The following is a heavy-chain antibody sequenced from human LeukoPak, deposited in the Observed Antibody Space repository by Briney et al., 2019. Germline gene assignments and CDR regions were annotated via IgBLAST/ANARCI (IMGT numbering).Heavy chain of an antibody. CDR3: ARGRYFDWLWTHRDAFDI. CDR2: MNPNSGNT. J-gene: IGHJ3*02. Sequence: ASVKVSCKASGYTFTSYDINWVRQATGQGLEWMGWMNPNSGNTGYAQKFQGRVTMTRNTSVSTAYMELSSLRSEDTAVYYCARGRYFDWLWTHRDAFDIWGQGTMVTVSS. CDR1: GYTFTSYD. D-gene: IGHD3-9*01. V-gene: IGHV1-8*01.